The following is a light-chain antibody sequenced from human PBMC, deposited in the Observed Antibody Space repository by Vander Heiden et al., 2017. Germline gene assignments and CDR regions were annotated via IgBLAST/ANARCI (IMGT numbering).Light chain of an antibody. J-gene: IGKJ1*01. CDR1: QSVLYSSNNKNY. CDR3: QQYYSTRT. CDR2: WAS. V-gene: IGKV4-1*01. Sequence: DLVMTPSPDSLAVSLGERATIHCTSSQSVLYSSNNKNYLAWYQQKPGQPPKLLIYWASTRESGVPDRCSGSGSGTDFTLTISILQAEDVAVYYCQQYYSTRTFGQGTKVEIK.